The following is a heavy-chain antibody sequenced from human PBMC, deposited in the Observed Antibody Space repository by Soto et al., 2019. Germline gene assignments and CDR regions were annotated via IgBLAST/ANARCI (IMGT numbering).Heavy chain of an antibody. D-gene: IGHD6-13*01. V-gene: IGHV1-2*04. Sequence: ASVKVYCKASGYTFTGYYMHWVRQVPGQGLEWMGWINPNSGGTNYAQKFQGWVTMTRDTSISTAYMELSRLRSDDTAVYYCARANIAAAFDYWGQGTLVTVSS. CDR1: GYTFTGYY. J-gene: IGHJ4*02. CDR2: INPNSGGT. CDR3: ARANIAAAFDY.